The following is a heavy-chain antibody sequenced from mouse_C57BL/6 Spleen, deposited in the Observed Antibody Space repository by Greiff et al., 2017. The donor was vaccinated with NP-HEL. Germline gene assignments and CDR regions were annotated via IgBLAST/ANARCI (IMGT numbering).Heavy chain of an antibody. CDR3: ARAYYSNDYFDY. J-gene: IGHJ2*01. D-gene: IGHD2-5*01. Sequence: EVKLMESGPGLVKPSQSLSLTCSVTGYSITSGYYWNWIRQFPGNKLEWMGYISYDGSNNYNPSLKNRISITRDTSKNQFFLKLNSVTTEDTATYYCARAYYSNDYFDYWGQGTTLTVSS. CDR1: GYSITSGYY. CDR2: ISYDGSN. V-gene: IGHV3-6*01.